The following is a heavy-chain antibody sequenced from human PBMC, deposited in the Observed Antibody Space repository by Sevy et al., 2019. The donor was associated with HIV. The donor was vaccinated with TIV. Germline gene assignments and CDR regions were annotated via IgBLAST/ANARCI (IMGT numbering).Heavy chain of an antibody. CDR2: VKQDGSEK. Sequence: GGSLRLSCAASGFTFTNYWMTWVRQAPGKGLEWVVIVKQDGSEKYYVHSVKGRFTVSRDNAKNTLYLQMNSLRAEDTSVYYCARDNGAALDFWGQGTLVTVSS. D-gene: IGHD3-10*01. CDR3: ARDNGAALDF. V-gene: IGHV3-7*01. J-gene: IGHJ4*02. CDR1: GFTFTNYW.